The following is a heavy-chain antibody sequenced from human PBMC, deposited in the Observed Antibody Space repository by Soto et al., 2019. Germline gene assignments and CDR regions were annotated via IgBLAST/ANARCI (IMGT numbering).Heavy chain of an antibody. CDR3: ARGWGYDTSDYYYAY. CDR2: ITPIFGTA. Sequence: ASVKVSCKAYGVTFSRYAISWVRQAPGQGLEWMGGITPIFGTANYAQKFQGRVAITADESTRTSYMELRSLRSGDTAVYYCARGWGYDTSDYYYAYWGQGTLVTVSS. D-gene: IGHD3-22*01. J-gene: IGHJ4*02. V-gene: IGHV1-69*13. CDR1: GVTFSRYA.